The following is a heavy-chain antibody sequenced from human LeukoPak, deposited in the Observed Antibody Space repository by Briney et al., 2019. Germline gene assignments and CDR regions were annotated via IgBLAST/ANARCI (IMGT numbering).Heavy chain of an antibody. Sequence: RGSLRLSCAASGFTFSSYAMSWVRQAPGKGLEWASDISGGGGGTYYADSVKGRFTISRDNSKNTLYLQVNSLRADDTAVYYCAKGSAYALYYLDYWGQGTLVTVSS. CDR1: GFTFSSYA. V-gene: IGHV3-23*01. J-gene: IGHJ4*02. CDR3: AKGSAYALYYLDY. CDR2: ISGGGGGT. D-gene: IGHD5-12*01.